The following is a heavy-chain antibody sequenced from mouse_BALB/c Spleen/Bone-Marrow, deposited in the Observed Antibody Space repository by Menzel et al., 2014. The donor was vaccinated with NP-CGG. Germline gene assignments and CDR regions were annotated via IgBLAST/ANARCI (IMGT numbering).Heavy chain of an antibody. CDR1: GYAFSTCW. V-gene: IGHV1-80*01. CDR2: IYPGDGDT. Sequence: QVQLKESGAELVRPESSVKISCKASGYAFSTCWMIWVKQRPGQGLEWIGQIYPGDGDTNYNGRFKGKATLTADKSSSTAYMQLSSLTSEDSAVYFCARGARSAMDYWGQGTSVTVSS. CDR3: ARGARSAMDY. J-gene: IGHJ4*01.